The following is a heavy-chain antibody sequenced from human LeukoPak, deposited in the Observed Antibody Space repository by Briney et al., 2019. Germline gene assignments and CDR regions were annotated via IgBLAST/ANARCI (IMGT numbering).Heavy chain of an antibody. CDR1: GFTFSDYY. Sequence: GSLRLSCAASGFTFSDYYMSWIRQAPGKGLEWVSYISSSGSTIYYADSVKGRFTISRDNAKNSLYLQMNSLRAEDTAVYYCARDTNDYGDYVREDYWGQGTLVTVSS. V-gene: IGHV3-11*01. CDR3: ARDTNDYGDYVREDY. J-gene: IGHJ4*02. CDR2: ISSSGSTI. D-gene: IGHD4-17*01.